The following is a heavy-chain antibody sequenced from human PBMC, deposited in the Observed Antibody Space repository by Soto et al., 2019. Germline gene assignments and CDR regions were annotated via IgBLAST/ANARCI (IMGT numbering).Heavy chain of an antibody. V-gene: IGHV1-18*01. Sequence: QVQLVQSGAEVKKPGASVKVSCKASGYTFTSYGISWVRQAPGQGLEWMGWISAYNGNTNYAQKLQGRGTMTTDTATSTADTELRSLRSDDTAVYYCARDGGDSYDSSAQFDPWGQGTLVTVSS. J-gene: IGHJ5*02. CDR2: ISAYNGNT. CDR3: ARDGGDSYDSSAQFDP. CDR1: GYTFTSYG. D-gene: IGHD3-22*01.